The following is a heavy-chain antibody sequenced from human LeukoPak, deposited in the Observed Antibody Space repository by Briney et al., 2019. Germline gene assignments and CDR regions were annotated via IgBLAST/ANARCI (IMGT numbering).Heavy chain of an antibody. CDR2: ISYDGSNK. J-gene: IGHJ4*02. V-gene: IGHV3-30-3*01. D-gene: IGHD5/OR15-5a*01. CDR3: VRGDLRLPRSTPDC. Sequence: GGSLRLSCAASGFTFSSYAMHWVRQAPGKGLEWVAVISYDGSNKYYADSVKGRFTISRDNSKNTLYLLMNSLRGEDTAVYYCVRGDLRLPRSTPDCWGQGTLVTVSS. CDR1: GFTFSSYA.